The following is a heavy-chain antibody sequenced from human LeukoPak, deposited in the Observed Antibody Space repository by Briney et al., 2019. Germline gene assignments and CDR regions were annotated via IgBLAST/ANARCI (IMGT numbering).Heavy chain of an antibody. J-gene: IGHJ4*02. CDR3: ARGRLISYRLIFDY. Sequence: SETLSLTCTVSGGSISSDFRSWSREPPREGVWGRGFIYYSVSTNYKPSLKSRVTMSVDTTKNQFSLMMSSVAAEDTAVYYCARGRLISYRLIFDYWGQGTLVTVSS. V-gene: IGHV4-59*12. CDR2: IYYSVST. D-gene: IGHD5-18*01. CDR1: GGSISSDF.